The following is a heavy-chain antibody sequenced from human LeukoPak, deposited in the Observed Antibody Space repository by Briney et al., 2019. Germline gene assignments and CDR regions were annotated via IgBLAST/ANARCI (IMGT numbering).Heavy chain of an antibody. D-gene: IGHD6-13*01. CDR3: ARDAYPGIVAAVPPY. CDR1: GFIFTNYW. CDR2: IKQDGSEK. V-gene: IGHV3-7*01. Sequence: GGSLRLSCAASGFIFTNYWMTWVRQAPGKGLEWVANIKQDGSEKYYVDSVKGRFSISRDNAKNSLYLQMNSLRAEDTAVYYCARDAYPGIVAAVPPYWGQGTLVTVSS. J-gene: IGHJ4*02.